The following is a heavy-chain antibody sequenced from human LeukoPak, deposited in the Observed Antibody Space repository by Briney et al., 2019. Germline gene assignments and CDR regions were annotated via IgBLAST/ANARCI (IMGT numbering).Heavy chain of an antibody. CDR1: GFTVSNNYA. J-gene: IGHJ4*02. CDR2: IGGSGGNT. Sequence: GGSLRLSCAASGFTVSNNYAMSWVRQAPGKGLEWVSGIGGSGGNTYYADSVKGRFTISRDNSKNTLYLQMNSLRAEDTALYYCAKVGFGGDTGRFDYWGQGALVTVSS. D-gene: IGHD3-10*01. V-gene: IGHV3-23*01. CDR3: AKVGFGGDTGRFDY.